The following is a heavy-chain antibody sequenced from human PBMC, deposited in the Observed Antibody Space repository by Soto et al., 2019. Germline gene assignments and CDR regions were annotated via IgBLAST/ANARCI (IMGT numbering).Heavy chain of an antibody. J-gene: IGHJ4*02. V-gene: IGHV3-74*01. CDR2: INSDGSTT. CDR1: GFTLSYYW. D-gene: IGHD1-26*01. Sequence: GGSLRLSCTASGFTLSYYWMHWVRQAPGKGLVWVSRINSDGSTTNYADSVKGRFTISRDNAKNTLYLEMNSLRAEDTAVYYCANFYSGSYSTYWGQGTLVTVSS. CDR3: ANFYSGSYSTY.